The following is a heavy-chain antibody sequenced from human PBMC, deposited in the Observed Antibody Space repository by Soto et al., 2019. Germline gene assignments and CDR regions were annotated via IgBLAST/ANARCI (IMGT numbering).Heavy chain of an antibody. Sequence: PSETLSLTCTVSGGSVGSGSYYWSWIRQPPGKGLEWIGYIYYSGSTNYNPSLKSRVTISVDTSKNQFSLKVNSVTAADTAVYYCVRHAPDCDWSSQFDYWGQGTQVTVSS. CDR2: IYYSGST. CDR1: GGSVGSGSYY. D-gene: IGHD3-9*01. J-gene: IGHJ4*02. CDR3: VRHAPDCDWSSQFDY. V-gene: IGHV4-61*01.